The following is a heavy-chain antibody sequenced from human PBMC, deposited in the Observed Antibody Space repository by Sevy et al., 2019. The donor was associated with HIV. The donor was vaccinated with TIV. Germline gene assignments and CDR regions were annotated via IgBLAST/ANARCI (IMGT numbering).Heavy chain of an antibody. Sequence: GGSLRLSCKGSGYSFTSYWIGWVRQMPGKGLEWMGIIYPGDSDTRYSPSFQGQVTISADKSISTAYLQWSSLKASDTAMYYCARFSGPPWYFQLGASYYYYMDVWGKGTTVTVSS. CDR1: GYSFTSYW. D-gene: IGHD3-10*01. CDR2: IYPGDSDT. J-gene: IGHJ6*03. CDR3: ARFSGPPWYFQLGASYYYYMDV. V-gene: IGHV5-51*01.